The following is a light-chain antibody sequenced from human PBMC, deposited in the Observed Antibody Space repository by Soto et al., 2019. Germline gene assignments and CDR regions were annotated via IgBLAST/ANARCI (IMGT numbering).Light chain of an antibody. V-gene: IGKV1-39*01. CDR1: ESIRSY. Sequence: DIQMTQSPSSLSASVGDRVTITCRASESIRSYLNWYQQKPGKAPKLLIYGASSLQSGVPSRFSGVGSGTDFTLTISSLQPEDFATYYCHQSFSTPRFTFGPGTRVDI. CDR3: HQSFSTPRFT. CDR2: GAS. J-gene: IGKJ3*01.